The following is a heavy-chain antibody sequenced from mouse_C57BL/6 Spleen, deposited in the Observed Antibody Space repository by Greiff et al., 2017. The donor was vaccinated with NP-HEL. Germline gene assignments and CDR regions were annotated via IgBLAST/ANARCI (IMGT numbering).Heavy chain of an antibody. CDR1: GYAFSSSW. Sequence: VMLVESGPELVKPGASVKISCKASGYAFSSSWMNWVKQRPGKGLEWIGRIYPGDGDTNYNGKFKGKATLTADKSSSTAYMQLSSLTSEDSAVYFCARGDYGSSYGYFDVWGTGTTVTVSS. V-gene: IGHV1-82*01. CDR3: ARGDYGSSYGYFDV. J-gene: IGHJ1*03. CDR2: IYPGDGDT. D-gene: IGHD1-1*01.